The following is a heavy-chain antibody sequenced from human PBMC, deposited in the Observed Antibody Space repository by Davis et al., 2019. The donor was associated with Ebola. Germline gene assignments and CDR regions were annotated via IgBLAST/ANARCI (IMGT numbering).Heavy chain of an antibody. J-gene: IGHJ4*02. CDR2: INAGDGST. V-gene: IGHV1-3*01. D-gene: IGHD2-2*01. CDR1: GYIFTSYA. CDR3: ARVYCSSTSCSPYFDY. Sequence: ASVKVSCKASGYIFTSYAMHWVRQAPGQRLEWMGGINAGDGSTKYSENFQGRLTVTRDTSASTAYMELSRLRSDDTAVYYCARVYCSSTSCSPYFDYWGQGTLVTVSS.